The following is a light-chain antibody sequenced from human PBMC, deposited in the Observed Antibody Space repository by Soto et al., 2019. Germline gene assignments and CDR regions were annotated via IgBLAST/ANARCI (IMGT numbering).Light chain of an antibody. CDR1: QSLLYTSNSRDY. CDR3: QQYYRAPYT. Sequence: DIVMTQSPDSLAVSLGERATINCKSSQSLLYTSNSRDYLAWYQQRPGQPPKLLLYWATTRESGVPARFSGSGSGTEFALTISCLQAEDVAIYYCQQYYRAPYTFGQGTKLEIK. CDR2: WAT. J-gene: IGKJ2*01. V-gene: IGKV4-1*01.